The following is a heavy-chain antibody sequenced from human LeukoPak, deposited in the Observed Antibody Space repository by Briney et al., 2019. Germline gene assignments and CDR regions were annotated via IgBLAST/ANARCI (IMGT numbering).Heavy chain of an antibody. V-gene: IGHV3-23*01. Sequence: GGSLRLSCAVSGFIVSSCEMNWVRQAPGKGLEWVSAISGSGGTTYYADSVKGRFTISRDNSKNTLYLQMNSLRAEDTAVYYCAKDHRVGSGSYPNCWGQGTLVTVSS. J-gene: IGHJ4*02. CDR2: ISGSGGTT. CDR3: AKDHRVGSGSYPNC. CDR1: GFIVSSCE. D-gene: IGHD3-10*01.